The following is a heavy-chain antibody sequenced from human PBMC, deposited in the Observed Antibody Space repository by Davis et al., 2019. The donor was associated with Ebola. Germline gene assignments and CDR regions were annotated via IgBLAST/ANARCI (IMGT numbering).Heavy chain of an antibody. D-gene: IGHD1-14*01. CDR1: GGSISSSSYY. CDR3: ARVIGSITGWFDP. Sequence: SETLSLTCTVSGGSISSSSYYWGWIRQPPGKGLEWIGSIYYSGSTNYNPSLKSRVTISVDTSKKQFSLKLSSVTAADTAVYYCARVIGSITGWFDPWGQGTLVTVSS. V-gene: IGHV4-39*07. J-gene: IGHJ5*02. CDR2: IYYSGST.